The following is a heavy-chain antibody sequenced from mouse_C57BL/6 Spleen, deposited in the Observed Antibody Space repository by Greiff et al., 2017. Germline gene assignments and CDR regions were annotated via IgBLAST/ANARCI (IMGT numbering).Heavy chain of an antibody. CDR2: IWSDGST. D-gene: IGHD1-1*01. V-gene: IGHV2-6-1*01. CDR3: ARHDYGSSYAMDY. J-gene: IGHJ4*01. Sequence: QVQLKESGPGLVAPSQSLSITCTVSGFSLTSSGVHWVRQPPGKGLEWLVVIWSDGSTTYNSALKSRLSISKDNSKSQVFLTMNSLQTDDTAMYYCARHDYGSSYAMDYWGQGTSVTVSS. CDR1: GFSLTSSG.